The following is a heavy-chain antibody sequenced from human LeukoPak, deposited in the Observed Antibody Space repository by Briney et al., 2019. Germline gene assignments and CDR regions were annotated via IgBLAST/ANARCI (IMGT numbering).Heavy chain of an antibody. Sequence: GASVKVSCTASGYTFTGYYMHWVRQAPGQGLEWMGWINPNSGGTNYAQKLQCRVTMTRDKSISTAYMALSRLRSDDTAVYYGAREVRFRKAVYVIDDWGQGTTVTVSS. D-gene: IGHD3-3*01. CDR3: AREVRFRKAVYVIDD. CDR1: GYTFTGYY. J-gene: IGHJ6*02. V-gene: IGHV1-2*02. CDR2: INPNSGGT.